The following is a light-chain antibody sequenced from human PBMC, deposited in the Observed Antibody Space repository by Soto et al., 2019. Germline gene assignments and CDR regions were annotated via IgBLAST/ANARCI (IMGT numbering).Light chain of an antibody. V-gene: IGKV2-30*02. CDR2: KVS. Sequence: EVVLTQSPVSLPVSLGRPASISCRSSQSLVHSTGNTFLRWLVQRPGQPPRRLFYKVSNRASGVPDRFSGSGSGTDFTLQIARVEAEDVGVYYCLQYTHWPHSFGQGTKVDIK. CDR1: QSLVHSTGNTF. CDR3: LQYTHWPHS. J-gene: IGKJ2*01.